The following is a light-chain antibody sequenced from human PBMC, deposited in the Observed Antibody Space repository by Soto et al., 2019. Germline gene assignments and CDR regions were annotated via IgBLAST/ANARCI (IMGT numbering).Light chain of an antibody. Sequence: QSALTQPASVSGSPGQSITISCTGTISDVGGYNYVSWYQQHPGKAPKLMIYEVSNRPSGVSNRFSGSKSGNTASLTISGIQAEDEADYYCSSYTSGSTFYVFGTGTKVTVL. CDR2: EVS. CDR3: SSYTSGSTFYV. CDR1: ISDVGGYNY. V-gene: IGLV2-14*01. J-gene: IGLJ1*01.